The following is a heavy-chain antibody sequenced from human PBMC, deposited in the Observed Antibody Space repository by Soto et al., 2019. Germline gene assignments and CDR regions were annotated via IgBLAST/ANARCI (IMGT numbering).Heavy chain of an antibody. V-gene: IGHV1-18*01. J-gene: IGHJ5*02. CDR3: ARRAAAGTWWFDP. CDR1: GYTFTSYG. Sequence: GXSVKVSFNASGYTFTSYGISLVRHAPGQGLEWMGWISAYNGNTNYAQKLQGRVTMTTDTSTSTAYMELRSLRSDDTAVYYCARRAAAGTWWFDPWGQGTLVTVSS. D-gene: IGHD6-13*01. CDR2: ISAYNGNT.